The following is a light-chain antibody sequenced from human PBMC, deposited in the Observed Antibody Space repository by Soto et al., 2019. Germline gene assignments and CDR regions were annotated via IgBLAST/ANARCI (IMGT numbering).Light chain of an antibody. J-gene: IGLJ1*01. CDR2: DVS. CDR3: CSYAGSYTWV. Sequence: QSALTQPASVSGSPGQSVTISCTGTSSDVGGYNYVSWYQQHPDKAPKLMIYDVSKRPSGVPDRFSGSKSGNTASLTISGLQAEDEADYYCCSYAGSYTWVFGTGTKVTVL. CDR1: SSDVGGYNY. V-gene: IGLV2-11*01.